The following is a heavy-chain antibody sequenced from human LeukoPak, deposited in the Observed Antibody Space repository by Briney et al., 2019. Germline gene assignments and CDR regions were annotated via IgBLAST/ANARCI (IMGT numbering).Heavy chain of an antibody. CDR1: GFTFDDYA. V-gene: IGHV3-9*01. Sequence: GGSLRLSCAASGFTFDDYAMHWVRQAPGKGLEWVSGISWNSGSIGYADSVKGRFTISRDNAKNSLYLQMNSLKAEDTALYYCAKDYYDSSGYLDYWGQGTLVTVSS. D-gene: IGHD3-22*01. CDR3: AKDYYDSSGYLDY. CDR2: ISWNSGSI. J-gene: IGHJ4*02.